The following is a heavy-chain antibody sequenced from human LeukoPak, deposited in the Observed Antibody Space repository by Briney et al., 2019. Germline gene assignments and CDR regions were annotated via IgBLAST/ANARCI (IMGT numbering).Heavy chain of an antibody. CDR3: ARGSPPSRYSGYDLPLV. V-gene: IGHV1-46*01. CDR2: INPRGGST. Sequence: ASVSVSYTPSEYTFTTYYMHWVRQAPGQEGEWMGMINPRGGSTSYAQKFQGRVTMTRDTSTSTVYMELSSLRSEDTAVYYCARGSPPSRYSGYDLPLVWGQGTTVTVSS. D-gene: IGHD5-12*01. CDR1: EYTFTTYY. J-gene: IGHJ6*02.